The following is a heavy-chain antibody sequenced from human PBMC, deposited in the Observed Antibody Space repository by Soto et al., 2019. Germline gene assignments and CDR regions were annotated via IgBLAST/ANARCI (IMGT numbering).Heavy chain of an antibody. Sequence: QVQLVQSGAEVKKPGSSVKVSCKASGGTFSSYAISWVRQAPGQGLEWMGGIIPIFGTANYAQKFQGRVTITADESTSTADMELSSLRSEDTAVYYCARPYSSSLSVYYGMDVWGQGTTVTVSS. D-gene: IGHD6-6*01. CDR1: GGTFSSYA. V-gene: IGHV1-69*01. CDR3: ARPYSSSLSVYYGMDV. CDR2: IIPIFGTA. J-gene: IGHJ6*02.